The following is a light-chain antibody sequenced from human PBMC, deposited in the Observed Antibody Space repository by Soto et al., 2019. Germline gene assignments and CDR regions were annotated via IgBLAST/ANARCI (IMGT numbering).Light chain of an antibody. CDR3: QQCYNWPQWT. V-gene: IGKV3-11*01. J-gene: IGKJ1*01. Sequence: EIVLTQSPATLSLSPGERATLSCRASQSVGTFFAWYQQKPGQAPRLLIYDASNRATGIPARFSGNGSGTDFTLTISSLEPEDFAVYYCQQCYNWPQWTFGQGTKVEIK. CDR2: DAS. CDR1: QSVGTF.